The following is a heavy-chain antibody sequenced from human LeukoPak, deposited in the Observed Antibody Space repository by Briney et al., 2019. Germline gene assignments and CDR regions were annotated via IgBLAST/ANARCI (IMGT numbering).Heavy chain of an antibody. V-gene: IGHV3-30*18. CDR1: GFTFSNYG. Sequence: GGSLRLSRAASGFTFSNYGMHWVRQAPGKGLEWVAAVSSDGTYKYYADSMKGRFTVSRDNSKNTLYLQVNTLRAEDTAVYYCAKDGTSFISYYYDSSGFYDCWGQGTLVTVSS. D-gene: IGHD3-22*01. CDR3: AKDGTSFISYYYDSSGFYDC. CDR2: VSSDGTYK. J-gene: IGHJ4*02.